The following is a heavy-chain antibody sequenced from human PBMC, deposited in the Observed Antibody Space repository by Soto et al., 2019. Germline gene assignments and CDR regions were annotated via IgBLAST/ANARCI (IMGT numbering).Heavy chain of an antibody. V-gene: IGHV3-21*01. CDR1: GFTFSSYS. CDR2: ISSSSSYI. Sequence: PGGSLRLSCAASGFTFSSYSMNWVRQAPGKGLEWVSSISSSSSYIYYADSVKGRFTISRDNAKNSLYLQMNSLRAEDTAVYYCARTGDSSGHYPPRDAFDIWGQGTMVTV. CDR3: ARTGDSSGHYPPRDAFDI. D-gene: IGHD3-22*01. J-gene: IGHJ3*02.